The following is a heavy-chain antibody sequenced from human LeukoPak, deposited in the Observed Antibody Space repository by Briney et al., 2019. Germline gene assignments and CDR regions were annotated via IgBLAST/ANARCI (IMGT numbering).Heavy chain of an antibody. CDR2: ITPVINTA. V-gene: IGHV1-69*08. CDR1: GGTFLSHT. D-gene: IGHD1-26*01. Sequence: SVKVSCKTSGGTFLSHTFSWVRQAPGQGLEWMGKITPVINTANYAQTLQGRVSIYADKSTTTVYMDLSGLRPDDTAVYYCARVNLRGSNYNWFDPWGQGTLVTVSS. CDR3: ARVNLRGSNYNWFDP. J-gene: IGHJ5*02.